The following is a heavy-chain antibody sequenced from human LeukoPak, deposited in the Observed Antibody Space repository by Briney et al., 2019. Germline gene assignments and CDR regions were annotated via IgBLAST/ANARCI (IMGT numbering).Heavy chain of an antibody. CDR3: ARVGFGELLGAFDI. D-gene: IGHD3-10*01. CDR1: GGSISSDDYY. Sequence: SQTLSLTCTVSGGSISSDDYYWSWIRQPAGKGLEWIGRVYTSGSTNYNPSLRSRVTLSVDKSKNQFSLKLSSVTAADTAVYYCARVGFGELLGAFDIWGQGTMVTVSS. J-gene: IGHJ3*02. V-gene: IGHV4-61*02. CDR2: VYTSGST.